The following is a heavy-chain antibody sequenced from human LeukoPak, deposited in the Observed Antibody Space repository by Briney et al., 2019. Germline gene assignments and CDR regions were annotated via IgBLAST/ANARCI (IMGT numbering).Heavy chain of an antibody. D-gene: IGHD3-9*01. J-gene: IGHJ4*02. CDR1: GYTFTSYY. CDR2: ISAYNGNT. CDR3: ARDPELRYFDWLPAKFDY. Sequence: GASVKVSCKASGYTFTSYYMHWVRQAPGQGLEWMGWISAYNGNTNYAQKLQGRVTMTTDTSTSTAYMELRSLRSDDTAVYYCARDPELRYFDWLPAKFDYWGQGTLVTVSS. V-gene: IGHV1-18*04.